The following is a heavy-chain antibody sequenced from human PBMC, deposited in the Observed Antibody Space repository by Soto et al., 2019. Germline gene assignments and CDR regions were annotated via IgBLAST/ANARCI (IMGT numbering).Heavy chain of an antibody. CDR3: ARGYSSSRPYFQH. V-gene: IGHV2-26*01. Sequence: SGPTLVNPTETLTLTCTVSGFSLSNARMGVSWIRQPPGKALEWLAHIFSNDEKSYSTSLKSRLTISKDTSKSQVVPTMTNMDPVDTATYYCARGYSSSRPYFQHWGQGTLVTVSS. CDR2: IFSNDEK. J-gene: IGHJ1*01. CDR1: GFSLSNARMG. D-gene: IGHD6-13*01.